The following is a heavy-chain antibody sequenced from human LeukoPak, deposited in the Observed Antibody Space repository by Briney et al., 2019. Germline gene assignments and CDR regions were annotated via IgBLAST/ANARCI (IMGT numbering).Heavy chain of an antibody. CDR3: ARDTYGSGSYLGYFDY. D-gene: IGHD3-10*01. Sequence: ASVKVSCKASGYTFTGYYMHWVRRAPGQGLEWMGWINPNSGGTNYAQKFQGRVTMTRDTSISTAYMELSRLRSDDTAVYYCARDTYGSGSYLGYFDYWGQGTLVTVSS. CDR1: GYTFTGYY. CDR2: INPNSGGT. J-gene: IGHJ4*02. V-gene: IGHV1-2*02.